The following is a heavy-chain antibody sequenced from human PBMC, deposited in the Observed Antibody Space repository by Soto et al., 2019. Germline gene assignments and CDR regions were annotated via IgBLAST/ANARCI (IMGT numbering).Heavy chain of an antibody. CDR3: ARGSTYYDFWSGYYKHYYGMDV. CDR1: GGSISSGGYY. V-gene: IGHV4-61*08. J-gene: IGHJ6*02. Sequence: SETLSLTCTVSGGSISSGGYYWSWIRQHPGKGLEWIGYIYYSGSTNYNPSLKSRVTISVDTSKNQFSLKLSSVTAADTAVYYCARGSTYYDFWSGYYKHYYGMDVWGQGTTVPVSS. D-gene: IGHD3-3*01. CDR2: IYYSGST.